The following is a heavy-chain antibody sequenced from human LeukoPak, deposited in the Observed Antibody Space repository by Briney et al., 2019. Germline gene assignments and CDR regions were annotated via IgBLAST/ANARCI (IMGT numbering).Heavy chain of an antibody. V-gene: IGHV5-51*01. J-gene: IGHJ1*01. Sequence: PGESLKISCKGSGYSFTSYWIGWARQMPGKGLEWMGIIYPGDSDTRYSPSFQGQVTISADKSISTAYLQWSSLKASDTAMYYCARQSKTIAAAGEVQHWGQGTLVTVSS. CDR2: IYPGDSDT. D-gene: IGHD6-13*01. CDR1: GYSFTSYW. CDR3: ARQSKTIAAAGEVQH.